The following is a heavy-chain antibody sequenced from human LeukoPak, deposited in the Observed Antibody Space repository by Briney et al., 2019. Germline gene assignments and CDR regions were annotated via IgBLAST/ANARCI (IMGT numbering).Heavy chain of an antibody. CDR3: AGPPGMTTPPPDV. J-gene: IGHJ6*02. D-gene: IGHD4-17*01. CDR1: GFTFSNYA. CDR2: IGYDGDNK. Sequence: PGGSLRLSCAASGFTFSNYAMNWVRQAPGKGLEWVAFIGYDGDNKFYVDSVKGRFAISRDNSKSTLYLQMNSVRVEDTAIYYCAGPPGMTTPPPDVWGHGTTVTVSS. V-gene: IGHV3-30*09.